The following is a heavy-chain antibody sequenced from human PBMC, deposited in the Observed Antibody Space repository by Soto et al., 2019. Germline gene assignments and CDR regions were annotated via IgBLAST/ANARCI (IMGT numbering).Heavy chain of an antibody. CDR2: ISYDGSNK. Sequence: GGSLRLSCAASGFTFSSYAMHWVRQAPGKGLEWVAVISYDGSNKYYADSVKGRFTISRDNSKTTLYLQMNSLRAEDTAVYYCARGVGSRCSSGWYYFDYWGQGTLVTVSS. CDR1: GFTFSSYA. V-gene: IGHV3-30-3*01. CDR3: ARGVGSRCSSGWYYFDY. D-gene: IGHD6-19*01. J-gene: IGHJ4*02.